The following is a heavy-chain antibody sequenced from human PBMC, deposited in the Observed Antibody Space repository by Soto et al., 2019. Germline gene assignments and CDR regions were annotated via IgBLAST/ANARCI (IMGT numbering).Heavy chain of an antibody. J-gene: IGHJ3*02. V-gene: IGHV1-2*02. Sequence: QVQLVQSGAEVKKPGASVKVSCKASGYTFTGYYMHWVRQAPGQGLEWGGGINANSGGTNYAQKFQGRVTMTSDTSIRTAYMELSRLRSDDTAVYYCARDSYYDTLTGYSRNSFDIWGQGTMVTVSS. CDR1: GYTFTGYY. D-gene: IGHD3-9*01. CDR3: ARDSYYDTLTGYSRNSFDI. CDR2: INANSGGT.